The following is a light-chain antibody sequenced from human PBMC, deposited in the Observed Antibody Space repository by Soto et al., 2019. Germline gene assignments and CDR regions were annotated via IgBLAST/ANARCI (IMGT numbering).Light chain of an antibody. CDR3: QQYGSSPT. V-gene: IGKV3-20*01. Sequence: EIVLTQSPGTLSLSPGERATLSCRSSQSVSSSYLAWYQHKPGQAPRLLIYDVSSRATGIPDRFSGSGSGTDFTLTSSRLEPDDFAVYYCQQYGSSPTFGQGTKVEIK. CDR2: DVS. J-gene: IGKJ1*01. CDR1: QSVSSSY.